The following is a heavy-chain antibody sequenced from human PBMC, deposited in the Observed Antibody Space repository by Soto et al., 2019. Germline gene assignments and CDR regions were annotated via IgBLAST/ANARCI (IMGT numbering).Heavy chain of an antibody. CDR1: GDSVSSNSVA. J-gene: IGHJ6*02. CDR2: TYYRSKWYN. CDR3: ARDRTAVAGGGMDV. V-gene: IGHV6-1*01. D-gene: IGHD6-19*01. Sequence: KQSQTLSLTCAISGDSVSSNSVAWNWIRQSPSRGLEWLGRTYYRSKWYNDYAVSVNSRVTINPDTSKNQFSLQLNSVTPEDTAVYYCARDRTAVAGGGMDVWGQGTTVTVSS.